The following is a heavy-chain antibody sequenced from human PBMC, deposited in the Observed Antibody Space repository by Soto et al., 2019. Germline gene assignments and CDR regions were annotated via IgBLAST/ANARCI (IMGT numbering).Heavy chain of an antibody. J-gene: IGHJ5*02. CDR3: ARLYYYDSSASGFDP. V-gene: IGHV4-39*01. D-gene: IGHD3-22*01. CDR1: GGSISSSSYY. CDR2: IPYSGSI. Sequence: ETLSLTCTVSGGSISSSSYYWGWIRQPPGKGLEWIGSIPYSGSIYYNPSLKSRVTMSVDTSKNQFSLNLSSVTAADTAVYHCARLYYYDSSASGFDPWGQGTLVTVSS.